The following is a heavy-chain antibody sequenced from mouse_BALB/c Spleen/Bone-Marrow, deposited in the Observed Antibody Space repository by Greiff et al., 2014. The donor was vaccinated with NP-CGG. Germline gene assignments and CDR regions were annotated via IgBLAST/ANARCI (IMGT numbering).Heavy chain of an antibody. V-gene: IGHV1S137*01. Sequence: VMLVESGAELVRPGVSVKISCKGSGYTFTDYAMHWVKQSHAKSLEWIGVISTYYGDASYNQKFKGKATMTVDKSSSTAYMELARLTSEDSAIYYCAREGGNFPRFAYWGQGTLVTVSA. CDR1: GYTFTDYA. CDR2: ISTYYGDA. J-gene: IGHJ3*01. D-gene: IGHD2-1*01. CDR3: AREGGNFPRFAY.